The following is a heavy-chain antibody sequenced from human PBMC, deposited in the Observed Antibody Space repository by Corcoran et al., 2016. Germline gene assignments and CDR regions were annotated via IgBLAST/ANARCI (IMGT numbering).Heavy chain of an antibody. CDR3: ARGATGYVGYFDY. CDR2: IWYDGSNK. V-gene: IGHV3-33*01. CDR1: GFTFSSYG. Sequence: QVQLVESGGGVVQPGRSLRLSCAASGFTFSSYGMHWVRQAPGKGLEWVAVIWYDGSNKYYADSVKGRFTISRDNSKNTLYLQMNSLRAEDTAVYYCARGATGYVGYFDYWGQGTLVTVSS. D-gene: IGHD1-1*01. J-gene: IGHJ4*02.